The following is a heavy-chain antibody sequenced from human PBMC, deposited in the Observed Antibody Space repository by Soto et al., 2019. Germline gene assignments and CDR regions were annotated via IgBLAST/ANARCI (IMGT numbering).Heavy chain of an antibody. CDR1: GFTFDDYA. Sequence: GGSLRLSCAASGFTFDDYAMHWVRQAPGKGLEWVSGISWNSGSIGYADSVKGRFTISRDNAKNSLYLQMNSLRAEDTALYYCAKDGCSSTSCQGAFDIWGQGTMVTVS. CDR3: AKDGCSSTSCQGAFDI. D-gene: IGHD2-2*01. V-gene: IGHV3-9*01. J-gene: IGHJ3*02. CDR2: ISWNSGSI.